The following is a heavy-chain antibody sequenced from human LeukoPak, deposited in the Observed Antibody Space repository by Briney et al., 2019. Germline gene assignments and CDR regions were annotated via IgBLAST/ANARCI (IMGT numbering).Heavy chain of an antibody. D-gene: IGHD6-19*01. V-gene: IGHV4-59*08. CDR3: ARHSSGWYVYFDY. CDR2: IYYSGST. CDR1: GGSISSYY. J-gene: IGHJ4*02. Sequence: SETLSLTCIVSGGSISSYYWSWIRQPPRKGLEWIGYIYYSGSTNYNPSLKSRVTISVDTSKNQFSLKLSSVSAADTAVYYWARHSSGWYVYFDYWGQGTLVTVSS.